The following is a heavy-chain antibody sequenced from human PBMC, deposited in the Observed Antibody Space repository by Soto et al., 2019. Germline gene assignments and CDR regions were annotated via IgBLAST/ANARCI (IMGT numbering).Heavy chain of an antibody. CDR3: ARERTGTTSMDV. J-gene: IGHJ6*02. V-gene: IGHV1-8*01. Sequence: QVQLVQSGAEVKKPGASVKVSCKASGYTFTSYDINWVRQATAQGLEWMGWMNPNSGNTGYAQKFRGRVTMTRNTSISTAYMELSSLRSEDTAVYYCARERTGTTSMDVWGQGTTVTVSS. CDR2: MNPNSGNT. CDR1: GYTFTSYD. D-gene: IGHD1-1*01.